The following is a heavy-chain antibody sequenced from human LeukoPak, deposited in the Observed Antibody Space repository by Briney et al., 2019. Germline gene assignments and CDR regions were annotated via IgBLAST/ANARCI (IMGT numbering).Heavy chain of an antibody. CDR2: MSSGGSI. Sequence: GGSLRLSCAASGFIFDNYAMSWVRQAPGKGLEWVSGMSSGGSIWYADSVKGRFTISRDNSKNTLYLQMNSLRAEDTAVYYCAKDGYSSGWYGWFDPWGQGTLVTVSS. J-gene: IGHJ5*02. D-gene: IGHD6-19*01. CDR1: GFIFDNYA. CDR3: AKDGYSSGWYGWFDP. V-gene: IGHV3-23*01.